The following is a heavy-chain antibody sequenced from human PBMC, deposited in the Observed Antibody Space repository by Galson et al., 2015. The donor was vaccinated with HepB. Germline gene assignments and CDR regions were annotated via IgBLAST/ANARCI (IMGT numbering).Heavy chain of an antibody. Sequence: SLRLSCAASGFTFSSYGMHWVRQAPGKGLEWVAVISYDGSNKYYADSVKGRFTISRDNSKNTLYLQMNSLRAEDTAVYYCAKGVPPYSSGWGREYYGMDVWGQGTTVTVSS. CDR2: ISYDGSNK. CDR1: GFTFSSYG. J-gene: IGHJ6*02. V-gene: IGHV3-30*18. CDR3: AKGVPPYSSGWGREYYGMDV. D-gene: IGHD6-19*01.